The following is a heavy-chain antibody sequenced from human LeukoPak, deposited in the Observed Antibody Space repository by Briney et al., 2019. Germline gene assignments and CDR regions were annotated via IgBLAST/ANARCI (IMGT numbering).Heavy chain of an antibody. D-gene: IGHD6-19*01. CDR3: ARAMYSSGWRFDY. CDR2: IGTAGDT. J-gene: IGHJ4*02. V-gene: IGHV3-13*01. CDR1: GFTFSSYD. Sequence: PGGSLRLSCAASGFTFSSYDMHWVRQATGKGLEWVSAIGTAGDTYYPGSVKGRFTTFRENAKNSLYLQMNSLRAGDTAVYYCARAMYSSGWRFDYWGQGTLVTVSS.